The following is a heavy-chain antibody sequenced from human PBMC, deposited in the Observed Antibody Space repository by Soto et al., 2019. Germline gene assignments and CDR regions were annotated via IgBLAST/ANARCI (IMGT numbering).Heavy chain of an antibody. J-gene: IGHJ3*01. CDR1: GYTFTGYY. CDR2: INPNSGAT. Sequence: QVPLVQSGAEVKKPGASVKVSCKASGYTFTGYYMHWVRQAPGQGLEWMGWINPNSGATNYAQKFQGRVTMTRDTSITTAYMELSRLRSDDTAMYYCARSLKRADAFDVWGQGTMVTVSS. V-gene: IGHV1-2*02. CDR3: ARSLKRADAFDV.